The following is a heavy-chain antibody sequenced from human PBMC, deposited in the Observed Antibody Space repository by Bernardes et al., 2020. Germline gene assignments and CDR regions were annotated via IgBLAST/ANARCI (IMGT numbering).Heavy chain of an antibody. J-gene: IGHJ6*04. V-gene: IGHV3-33*01. CDR2: IWYDGSNK. CDR3: ARDGCSSTSCYRRHYYYYGMDV. Sequence: GGSLSLSCAASGFTFSSYGMHWVRQAPGKGLEWVAVIWYDGSNKYYADSVKGRFTISRDNSKNTLYLQMNSLRAEDTAVYYCARDGCSSTSCYRRHYYYYGMDVWGKGTTVTVSS. D-gene: IGHD2-2*01. CDR1: GFTFSSYG.